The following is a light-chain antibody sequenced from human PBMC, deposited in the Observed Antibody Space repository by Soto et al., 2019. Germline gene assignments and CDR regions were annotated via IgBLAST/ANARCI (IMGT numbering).Light chain of an antibody. CDR3: AAWDDSLNGYV. J-gene: IGLJ1*01. Sequence: QSSLTQPPSTSGTPGQRVTISCSGGSSNIGTNAVSWYQQLPGTAPKLLIYNNNQRPSGVPDRFSGSKSGTSASLAISGLQSEDEADYYCAAWDDSLNGYVIGTGTKVTVL. CDR2: NNN. V-gene: IGLV1-44*01. CDR1: SSNIGTNA.